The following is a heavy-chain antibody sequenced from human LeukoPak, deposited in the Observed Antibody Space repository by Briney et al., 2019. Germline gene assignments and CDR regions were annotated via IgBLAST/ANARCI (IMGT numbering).Heavy chain of an antibody. D-gene: IGHD2-2*01. Sequence: PGGSLRLSSAASGFTFGSYAMHWVRQAPGKGLEWVAVISYDGSNKYYADSVKGRFTISRDNSKNTLYLQMNSLRAEDTAVYYCARDLSDIVVVPAAIQGYYYYGMDVWGQGTTVTVSS. CDR2: ISYDGSNK. V-gene: IGHV3-30-3*01. CDR3: ARDLSDIVVVPAAIQGYYYYGMDV. CDR1: GFTFGSYA. J-gene: IGHJ6*02.